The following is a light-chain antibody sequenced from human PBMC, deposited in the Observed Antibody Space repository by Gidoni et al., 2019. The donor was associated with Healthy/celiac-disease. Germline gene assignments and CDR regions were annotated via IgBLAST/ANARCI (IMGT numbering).Light chain of an antibody. CDR1: QSVSSN. CDR2: GAS. Sequence: EIVMTQSPATLSVSPGERATLSCRASQSVSSNLAWYQQKPGQAPRLRIYGASTRATGIPARFSGSGSGTEFTLTISSLQSEDFAVYYCQQYNNWYTFXQXTKLEI. V-gene: IGKV3-15*01. CDR3: QQYNNWYT. J-gene: IGKJ2*01.